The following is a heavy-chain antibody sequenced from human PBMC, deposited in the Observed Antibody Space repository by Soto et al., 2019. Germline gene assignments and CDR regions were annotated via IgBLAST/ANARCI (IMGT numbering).Heavy chain of an antibody. CDR3: VRSGTARLLRHSWFDT. Sequence: GGSLRLSCAASGFTFNTYDMNWVRQAPWKGLEWVSSITTSSAYIYYADSLKGRITISRDNAKNSLFLQMNSLRAEDTAVYYCVRSGTARLLRHSWFDTWGQGTLVTVSS. CDR2: ITTSSAYI. CDR1: GFTFNTYD. J-gene: IGHJ5*02. D-gene: IGHD2-21*01. V-gene: IGHV3-21*01.